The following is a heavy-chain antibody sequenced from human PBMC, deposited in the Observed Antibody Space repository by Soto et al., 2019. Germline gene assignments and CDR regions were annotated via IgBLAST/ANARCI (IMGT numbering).Heavy chain of an antibody. J-gene: IGHJ4*02. V-gene: IGHV1-46*01. Sequence: QVQLVQSGAEVKKPGASVKVSCKASGYTFTSWSMHWVRQAHGQGLEWMGIINPSGGSTSYAQKFQGRVSMTRDTSTSTVYMELSSLRSEDTAVYYCARYSGNYLRYFDYWGQGTLVTVSS. CDR1: GYTFTSWS. D-gene: IGHD1-26*01. CDR2: INPSGGST. CDR3: ARYSGNYLRYFDY.